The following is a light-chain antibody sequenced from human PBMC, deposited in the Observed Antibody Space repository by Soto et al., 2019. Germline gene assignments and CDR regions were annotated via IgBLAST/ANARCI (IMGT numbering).Light chain of an antibody. CDR3: QYRGT. J-gene: IGKJ3*01. CDR1: QSVLYGPNNKNS. Sequence: DIVLTQSPDSLAVSLGERATINCKSSQSVLYGPNNKNSLAWYQHKPGQPPKLLIYWASTRESGGPDRFSGSGSGTDFTLTVRSLQAEDVAVYYCQYRGTFGPGTKVNV. CDR2: WAS. V-gene: IGKV4-1*01.